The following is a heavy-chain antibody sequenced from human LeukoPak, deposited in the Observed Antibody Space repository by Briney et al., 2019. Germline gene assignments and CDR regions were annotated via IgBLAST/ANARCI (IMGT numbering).Heavy chain of an antibody. CDR1: GFSLKTSGVG. CDR2: IYWDDDK. D-gene: IGHD3-22*01. V-gene: IGHV2-5*02. Sequence: ESGPTLVKPTQTLTLTCTFSGFSLKTSGVGVGWIRQPPGKALEWLALIYWDDDKRYSPSLKSRLTITKDTSKNQVVLTMTNVDPVDTATYYCALNYYDTSGHYYYYFDYWGQGTLVTVSS. J-gene: IGHJ4*02. CDR3: ALNYYDTSGHYYYYFDY.